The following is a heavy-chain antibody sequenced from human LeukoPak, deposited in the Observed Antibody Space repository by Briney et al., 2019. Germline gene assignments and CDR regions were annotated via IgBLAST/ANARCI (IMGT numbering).Heavy chain of an antibody. D-gene: IGHD6-13*01. CDR3: ASSSSWPPEGY. J-gene: IGHJ4*02. Sequence: PSETLSLTCAVSGGSISSCGYSWSWIRQPPGKGLEWIGYIYHSGSTYYNPSLKSRVTISVDRSKNQFSLKLSSVTAADTAVYYCASSSSWPPEGYWGQGTLVTVSS. CDR1: GGSISSCGYS. V-gene: IGHV4-30-2*01. CDR2: IYHSGST.